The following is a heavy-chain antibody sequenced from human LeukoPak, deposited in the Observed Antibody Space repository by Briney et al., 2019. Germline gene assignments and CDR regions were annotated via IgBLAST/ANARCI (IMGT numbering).Heavy chain of an antibody. J-gene: IGHJ4*02. CDR1: GFTFSSYA. CDR3: AKEAPLSIAVAGLYDY. CDR2: ISGSGGST. Sequence: PGGSLRLSCAASGFTFSSYAMSWVRQAPGKGLEWVSVISGSGGSTYYADFVKGRFTISRDNSKNTLYLQMNSLRAEDTAVYYCAKEAPLSIAVAGLYDYWGQGTLVTVSS. V-gene: IGHV3-23*01. D-gene: IGHD6-19*01.